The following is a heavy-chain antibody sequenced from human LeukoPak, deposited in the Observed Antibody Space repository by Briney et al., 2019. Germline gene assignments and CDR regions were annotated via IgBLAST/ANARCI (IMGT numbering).Heavy chain of an antibody. CDR3: AKGGYYYDSSGYQGDDAFDI. Sequence: PGGSLRLSCAASGFTFSSYGVHWVRQAPGKGLEWVAVISYDGSNKYYADSVKGRFTISRDNSKNTLYLQMNSLRAEDTAVYYCAKGGYYYDSSGYQGDDAFDIWGQGTMVTVSS. CDR2: ISYDGSNK. V-gene: IGHV3-30*18. D-gene: IGHD3-22*01. CDR1: GFTFSSYG. J-gene: IGHJ3*02.